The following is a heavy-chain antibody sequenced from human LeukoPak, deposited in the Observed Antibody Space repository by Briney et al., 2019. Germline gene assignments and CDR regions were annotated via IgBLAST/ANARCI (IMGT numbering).Heavy chain of an antibody. CDR2: IWYDGSDK. CDR1: GFSFSDHS. D-gene: IGHD4-23*01. J-gene: IGHJ4*02. CDR3: AKDPNNYGGNSDYFDY. V-gene: IGHV3-33*06. Sequence: GGSLSLSCAASGFSFSDHSMHWVRQAPGKGLEWVAVIWYDGSDKYYADSVKGRFTVSRDNSNNTLYLQMNSLRGEDTGVYYCAKDPNNYGGNSDYFDYWGQGTLVTVSS.